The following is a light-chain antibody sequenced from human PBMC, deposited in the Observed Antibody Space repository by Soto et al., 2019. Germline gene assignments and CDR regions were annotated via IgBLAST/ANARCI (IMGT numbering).Light chain of an antibody. CDR1: SSDVGSYNL. Sequence: QSVLTQPASVSGSPGQSITISCAGTSSDVGSYNLVSWYQNHPGKAPKLMIYEGSKRPSGVSSRFSGSKSGNTASLTISGLQAADEADYFCFSYAGSSTYVFGTGTKVTVL. J-gene: IGLJ1*01. V-gene: IGLV2-23*01. CDR2: EGS. CDR3: FSYAGSSTYV.